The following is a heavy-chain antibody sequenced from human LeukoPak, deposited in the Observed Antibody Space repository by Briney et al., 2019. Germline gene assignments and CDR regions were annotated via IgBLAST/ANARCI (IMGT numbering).Heavy chain of an antibody. CDR3: ARGGRWESYSAFDI. V-gene: IGHV4-34*01. Sequence: PSETLSLTCAVSGGPFSHYYWNLIRQSPGKGLEWIGEITRTRRTNYNPVLRSRVTISVDTSRNQFSLKLRSMTAADTAVYYCARGGRWESYSAFDIWGQGTTVSVSS. CDR2: ITRTRRT. J-gene: IGHJ3*02. D-gene: IGHD1-26*01. CDR1: GGPFSHYY.